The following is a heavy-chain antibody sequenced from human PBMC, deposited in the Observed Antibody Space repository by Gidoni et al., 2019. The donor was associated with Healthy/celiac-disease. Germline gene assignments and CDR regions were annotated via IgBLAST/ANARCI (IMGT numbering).Heavy chain of an antibody. CDR1: GFTFSDYY. Sequence: QVQLVESGGGLVKPGGSLRLSCAASGFTFSDYYMSWIRQAPGKGLEWVSYISSSGSTIYYADSVNGRFTISRDNAKNSLYLQMNSLRAEDTAVYYCARAFVLGNSWYPNWFDPWGQGTLVTVSS. D-gene: IGHD6-13*01. CDR2: ISSSGSTI. CDR3: ARAFVLGNSWYPNWFDP. J-gene: IGHJ5*02. V-gene: IGHV3-11*01.